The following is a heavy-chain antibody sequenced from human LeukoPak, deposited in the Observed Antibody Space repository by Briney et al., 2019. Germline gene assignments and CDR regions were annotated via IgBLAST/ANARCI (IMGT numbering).Heavy chain of an antibody. J-gene: IGHJ4*02. Sequence: ASVKVSCKASGYTYTGYYMHWVRQAPGQGLEWMGRINPNSGGTNYAQKLQGRVTMTRDTSISTAYMELSRLRSDDTAVYYCARVRIRQWLVFPSFDYWGQGTLVTVSS. CDR3: ARVRIRQWLVFPSFDY. D-gene: IGHD6-19*01. CDR1: GYTYTGYY. CDR2: INPNSGGT. V-gene: IGHV1-2*06.